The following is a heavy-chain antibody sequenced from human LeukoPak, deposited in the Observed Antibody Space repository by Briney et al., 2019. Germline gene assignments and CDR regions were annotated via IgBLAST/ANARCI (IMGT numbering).Heavy chain of an antibody. D-gene: IGHD6-13*01. CDR2: IYYSGST. V-gene: IGHV4-39*07. CDR3: AGSSHYYYYYMDV. J-gene: IGHJ6*03. Sequence: SETLSLTCTVSGGSISSSSYYWGWIRQPPGKGLEWHGSIYYSGSTYYHPSLKSRVTMSVDTSKNQFSLKLSSVTAADTAVYYCAGSSHYYYYYMDVWGKGTTVTISS. CDR1: GGSISSSSYY.